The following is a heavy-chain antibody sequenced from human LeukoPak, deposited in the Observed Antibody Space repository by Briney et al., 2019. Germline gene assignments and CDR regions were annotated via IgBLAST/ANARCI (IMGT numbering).Heavy chain of an antibody. J-gene: IGHJ4*02. V-gene: IGHV3-30*02. CDR2: IRSDGSTK. CDR1: GFTFSSYG. CDR3: ARGYCSSTSCASDY. Sequence: GGSLRLSCAASGFTFSSYGMHWVRQAPGKGLEWVAFIRSDGSTKYYADSVKGRFTISRDNAKNSLYLQMNSLRAEDTAVYYCARGYCSSTSCASDYWGQGTLVTVSS. D-gene: IGHD2-2*01.